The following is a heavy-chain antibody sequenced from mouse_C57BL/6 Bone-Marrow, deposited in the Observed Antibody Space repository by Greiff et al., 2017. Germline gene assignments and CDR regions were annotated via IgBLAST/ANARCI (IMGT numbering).Heavy chain of an antibody. V-gene: IGHV1-81*01. CDR3: AREGMDYAMDY. CDR2: IYPGGGNT. J-gene: IGHJ4*01. D-gene: IGHD2-3*01. CDR1: GYPFTSSG. Sequence: QVQLQESGAELARPGASVKLSCKASGYPFTSSGISWVKRRPGQGLGWIGEIYPGGGNTYYNEKFKGKATLTADKSSSTAYMELRSLTSEDSAVYFCAREGMDYAMDYWGQGTSVTVSS.